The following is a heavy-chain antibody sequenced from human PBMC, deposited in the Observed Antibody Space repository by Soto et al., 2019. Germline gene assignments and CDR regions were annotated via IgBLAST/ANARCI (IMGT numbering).Heavy chain of an antibody. CDR3: TTIAD. Sequence: EVPLVESGGGLVEPGGSLRLSCATSGFTFSEVWMSWVRQAPGKGLEWVGRIKSKTDGGTTDYAASVKGRFIISRDDSKDTLYLQMNSLKTADTAVYYCTTIADWGPGTLVTVSS. D-gene: IGHD6-13*01. V-gene: IGHV3-15*01. CDR1: GFTFSEVW. J-gene: IGHJ4*02. CDR2: IKSKTDGGTT.